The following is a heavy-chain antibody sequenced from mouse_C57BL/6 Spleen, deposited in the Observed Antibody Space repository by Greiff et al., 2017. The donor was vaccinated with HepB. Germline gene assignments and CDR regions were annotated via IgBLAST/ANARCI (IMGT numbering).Heavy chain of an antibody. D-gene: IGHD1-1*01. Sequence: EVKLVESGPELVKPGASVKISCKASGYTFTDYYMNWVKQSHGKSLEWIGDINPNNGGTSYNQKFKGKATLTVDKSSSTAYMELRSLTSEDSAVYYCARRGSSYRGGYWGQGTTLTVSS. V-gene: IGHV1-26*01. J-gene: IGHJ2*01. CDR1: GYTFTDYY. CDR2: INPNNGGT. CDR3: ARRGSSYRGGY.